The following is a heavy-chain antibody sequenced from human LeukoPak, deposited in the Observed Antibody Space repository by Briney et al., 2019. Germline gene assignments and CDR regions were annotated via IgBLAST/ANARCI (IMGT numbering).Heavy chain of an antibody. J-gene: IGHJ4*02. CDR3: ARVRGRSTWYGGGLDC. Sequence: GGSLRLSCAASGFTFSSYEMNWVRQAPGKGLEWVSYISSTSSSIHYADSVKGRFTISRDNAKNSLYLQMNSLRAEDTAIYYCARVRGRSTWYGGGLDCWGQGTLVTVSS. D-gene: IGHD2-15*01. CDR1: GFTFSSYE. V-gene: IGHV3-48*03. CDR2: ISSTSSSI.